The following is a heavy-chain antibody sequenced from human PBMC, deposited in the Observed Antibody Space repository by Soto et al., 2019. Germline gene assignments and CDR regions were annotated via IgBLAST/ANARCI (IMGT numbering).Heavy chain of an antibody. CDR1: GYTFTGYY. CDR3: AKTLIVTIPDAFDI. Sequence: RASVEVSCKASGYTFTGYYMHWVRQAPGQGLEWMGWINPNSGGANYAQKFQGRVTMTRDTSISTDYMELSRLRSDATAVYYCAKTLIVTIPDAFDIWRQGTMVTVSS. V-gene: IGHV1-2*02. J-gene: IGHJ3*02. CDR2: INPNSGGA. D-gene: IGHD3-3*01.